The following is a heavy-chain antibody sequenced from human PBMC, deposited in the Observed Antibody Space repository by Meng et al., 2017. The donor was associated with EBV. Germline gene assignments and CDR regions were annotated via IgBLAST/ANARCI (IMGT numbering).Heavy chain of an antibody. CDR3: ASGDNWNDGDSFDY. CDR1: GGSISSSSYY. V-gene: IGHV4-39*01. CDR2: IYYSGST. Sequence: QLQLQESGPGLVKPSETLSLTCTVSGGSISSSSYYWGWIRQPPGKALEWIGSIYYSGSTYYNPSLKSRVTISVDTSKNQFSLKLSSVTAADTAVYYCASGDNWNDGDSFDYWGQGTLGTVSS. J-gene: IGHJ4*02. D-gene: IGHD1-20*01.